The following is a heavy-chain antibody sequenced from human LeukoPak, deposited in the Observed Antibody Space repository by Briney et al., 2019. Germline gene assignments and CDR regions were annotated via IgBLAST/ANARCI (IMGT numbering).Heavy chain of an antibody. Sequence: SVKASCKASGGTFSSYAISWVRQAPGQGLEWMGRIIPIFGTANHAQKFQGRVTITTDESTSTAYMELSSLRSEDTAVYYCASNYDSSGYYYRTWGQGTLVTVSS. V-gene: IGHV1-69*05. J-gene: IGHJ5*02. CDR2: IIPIFGTA. CDR1: GGTFSSYA. D-gene: IGHD3-22*01. CDR3: ASNYDSSGYYYRT.